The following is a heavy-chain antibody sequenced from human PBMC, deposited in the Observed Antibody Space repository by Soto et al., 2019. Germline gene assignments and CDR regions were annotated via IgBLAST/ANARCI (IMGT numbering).Heavy chain of an antibody. Sequence: SETLSLTCTVSGGSISSYYWSWIRQPPGRGLEWIGYIYYSGSTNYNPSLKSRVTISVDTSKNQFSLKLSSVTAADTAVYYCARAKQLGPKNGFDPWGKGTRVTV. CDR1: GGSISSYY. CDR2: IYYSGST. J-gene: IGHJ5*02. V-gene: IGHV4-59*01. D-gene: IGHD6-6*01. CDR3: ARAKQLGPKNGFDP.